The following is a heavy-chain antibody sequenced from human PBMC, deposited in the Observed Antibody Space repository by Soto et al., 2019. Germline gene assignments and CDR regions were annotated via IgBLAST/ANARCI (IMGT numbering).Heavy chain of an antibody. D-gene: IGHD3-22*01. CDR1: GGSISSGDYY. CDR3: ASFIVVPPEYFDY. J-gene: IGHJ4*02. CDR2: IYYSGST. V-gene: IGHV4-30-4*01. Sequence: QVQLQESGPGLVKPSQTMSITCTVSGGSISSGDYYWSWIRQPPGKGLEWIGYIYYSGSTYYNPSLKSRVTISVDTSKNQFSLKLSSVTPADTAVYYCASFIVVPPEYFDYWGQGTLVTVSS.